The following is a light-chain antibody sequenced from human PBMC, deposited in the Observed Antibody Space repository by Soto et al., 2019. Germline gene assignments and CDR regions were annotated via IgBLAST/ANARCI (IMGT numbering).Light chain of an antibody. CDR2: DND. Sequence: QSVLTQPPSVSAAPGQKVTISCSGSSSNIGNNYVSWYQQFPGAAPKLLIYDNDKRPSGTPDRFSGSKSGTSATLDITGLQTGDEASYPCETWDTALGGGVFGGGTKLTVL. V-gene: IGLV1-51*01. J-gene: IGLJ3*02. CDR3: ETWDTALGGGV. CDR1: SSNIGNNY.